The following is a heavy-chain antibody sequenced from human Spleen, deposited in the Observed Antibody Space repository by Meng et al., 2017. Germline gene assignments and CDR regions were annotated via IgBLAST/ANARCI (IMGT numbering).Heavy chain of an antibody. J-gene: IGHJ4*02. V-gene: IGHV3-74*03. D-gene: IGHD3-9*01. Sequence: GESLKISGAASGFTFSSYNMHWVRQTPGEGLVWVSRINTDASSTTYADSVKGRFTISRDDAKNTVYLQMNSLRAEDTAVYYCARDADWVIFDHWGQGALVTVSS. CDR1: GFTFSSYN. CDR2: INTDASST. CDR3: ARDADWVIFDH.